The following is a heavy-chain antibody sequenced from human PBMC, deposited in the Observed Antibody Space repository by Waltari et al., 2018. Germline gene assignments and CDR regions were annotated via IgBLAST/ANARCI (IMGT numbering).Heavy chain of an antibody. D-gene: IGHD3-22*01. Sequence: EVQLVESGGGLIQPGGSLRLSCAASGFTVSSNYMSWVRQAPGKGLEWVSVIYSGGRTYYADSVKGRLTISRDNSKNMLYLQMNSLRAEDTAVYYCARDYRLPYYDSSGYYAVGDAFDIWGQGTMVTVSS. V-gene: IGHV3-53*01. J-gene: IGHJ3*02. CDR1: GFTVSSNY. CDR2: IYSGGRT. CDR3: ARDYRLPYYDSSGYYAVGDAFDI.